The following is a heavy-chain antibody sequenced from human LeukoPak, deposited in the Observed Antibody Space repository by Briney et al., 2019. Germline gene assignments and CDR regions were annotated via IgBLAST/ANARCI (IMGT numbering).Heavy chain of an antibody. CDR1: GYTFTSYG. Sequence: VASVKVSCKASGYTFTSYGISWVRQAPGQGLEWMGWISAYNGNTNYAQKLQGRVTMTTDTSTSTAYMELRSLRSDDTAVCYCARDLRITIFGVAARGSDWFDPWGQGTLVTVSS. CDR3: ARDLRITIFGVAARGSDWFDP. D-gene: IGHD3-3*01. CDR2: ISAYNGNT. V-gene: IGHV1-18*01. J-gene: IGHJ5*02.